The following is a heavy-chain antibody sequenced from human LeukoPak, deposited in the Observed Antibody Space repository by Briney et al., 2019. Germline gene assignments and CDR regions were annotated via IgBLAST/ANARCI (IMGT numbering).Heavy chain of an antibody. CDR3: AKEVAASYYYYYGMDV. J-gene: IGHJ6*02. CDR1: GFTFSSYG. CDR2: ISYDGSNK. V-gene: IGHV3-30*18. Sequence: GRSLRLSCAASGFTFSSYGMHWVRQAPGKGLEWVAVISYDGSNKYYADSVKGRFTISRDNSKNMLYLQMNSLRAEDTAVYYCAKEVAASYYYYYGMDVWGQGTTATVSS. D-gene: IGHD2-15*01.